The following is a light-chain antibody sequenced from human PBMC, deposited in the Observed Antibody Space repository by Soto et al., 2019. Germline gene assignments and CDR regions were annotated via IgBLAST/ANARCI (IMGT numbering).Light chain of an antibody. CDR3: SSYTSTTTVEI. CDR1: ISDIGTYNY. Sequence: QSVLTQPASVSGSPGQSITISCTGTISDIGTYNYVSWYQQYPGKAPKLMIYEVSNRPSGVSNRFSGSKSGSTASLTIAGLQAEDEADYYCSSYTSTTTVEIFGGGTQLTVL. J-gene: IGLJ2*01. V-gene: IGLV2-14*01. CDR2: EVS.